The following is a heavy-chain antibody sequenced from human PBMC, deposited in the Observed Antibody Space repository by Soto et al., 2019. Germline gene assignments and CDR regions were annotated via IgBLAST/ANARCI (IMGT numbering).Heavy chain of an antibody. CDR2: IYPHDSDT. CDR3: ARPTDYHYGMQV. J-gene: IGHJ6*02. Sequence: GESLKISCKGSGYNFHTYWIAWVRQMPGKGLEWMGFIYPHDSDTIYSPSFRGQVTISADKSINTAYLQWTSLKASDTAIYFCARPTDYHYGMQVWGQGTTVTVSS. CDR1: GYNFHTYW. D-gene: IGHD4-17*01. V-gene: IGHV5-51*01.